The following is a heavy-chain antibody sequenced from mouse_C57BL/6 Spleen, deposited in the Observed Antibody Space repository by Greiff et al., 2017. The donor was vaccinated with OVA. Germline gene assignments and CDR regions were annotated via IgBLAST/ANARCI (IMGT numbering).Heavy chain of an antibody. V-gene: IGHV1-61*01. J-gene: IGHJ2*01. D-gene: IGHD2-5*01. CDR3: ASLYSNYVGY. CDR1: GYTFTSYW. CDR2: IYPSDSET. Sequence: QVQLQQPGAELVRPGSSVKLSCKASGYTFTSYWMDWVKQRPGQGLEWIGNIYPSDSETHYNQKFKDKATLTVDKSSSKAYMQLSSLTSEDSAVYYCASLYSNYVGYWGQGTTLTVSS.